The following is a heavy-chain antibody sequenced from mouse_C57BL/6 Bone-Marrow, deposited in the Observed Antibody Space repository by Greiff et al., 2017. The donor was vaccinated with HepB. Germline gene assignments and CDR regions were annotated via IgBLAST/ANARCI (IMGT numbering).Heavy chain of an antibody. V-gene: IGHV1-82*01. J-gene: IGHJ2*01. CDR2: IYPGDGDT. Sequence: QVQLQQSGPELVKPGASVKISCKASGYAFSSSWMNWVKQRPGKGLEWIGRIYPGDGDTNYNGKFKSKATLTVDTSSSTAYMQLSSLTSEDSAVYYCARQTAQFDYWGQGTTLTVSS. CDR1: GYAFSSSW. CDR3: ARQTAQFDY. D-gene: IGHD3-2*02.